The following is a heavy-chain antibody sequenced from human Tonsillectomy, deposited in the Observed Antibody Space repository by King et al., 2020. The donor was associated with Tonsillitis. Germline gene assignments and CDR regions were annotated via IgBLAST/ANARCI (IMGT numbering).Heavy chain of an antibody. CDR1: GFTFSDYY. CDR3: AGVERGSYYYMDV. V-gene: IGHV3-11*05. Sequence: QVQLVESGGGLVKPGGSLRLSCVASGFTFSDYYMSWIRQAPGKGLEWVSYISSSSSFINYADSVKGRFTISRDHDKNSLYLQMNSLRAEDTAVYSCAGVERGSYYYMDVWGKGTTVSVSS. CDR2: ISSSSSFI. J-gene: IGHJ6*03. D-gene: IGHD1-26*01.